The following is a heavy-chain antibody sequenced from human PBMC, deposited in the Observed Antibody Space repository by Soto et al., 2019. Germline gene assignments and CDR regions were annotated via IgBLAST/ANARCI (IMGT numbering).Heavy chain of an antibody. CDR3: AKGITMIVVVIRAFDI. D-gene: IGHD3-22*01. CDR1: GFTFSSYA. Sequence: GGSLRLSCAASGFTFSSYAMSWVRQAPGKGLEWVSAISGSGGSTYYADSVKGRFTISRDNSKNTLYLQMNSLRAEDTAVYYCAKGITMIVVVIRAFDIWGQGTMVTISS. CDR2: ISGSGGST. J-gene: IGHJ3*02. V-gene: IGHV3-23*01.